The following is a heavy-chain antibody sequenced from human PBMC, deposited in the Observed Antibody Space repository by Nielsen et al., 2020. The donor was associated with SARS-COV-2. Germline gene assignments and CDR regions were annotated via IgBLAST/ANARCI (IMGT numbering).Heavy chain of an antibody. Sequence: GESLKISCAASGFTFSSYAMHWVRQAPGKGLEWVAAISYDVGSKFYADSVKGRFTISRHSSENSLYLQMNSLRADDTALYYCARGGYCSSSSCYNAFDVWGEGTMVLVSS. CDR3: ARGGYCSSSSCYNAFDV. D-gene: IGHD2-2*03. CDR1: GFTFSSYA. J-gene: IGHJ3*01. CDR2: ISYDVGSK. V-gene: IGHV3-30*14.